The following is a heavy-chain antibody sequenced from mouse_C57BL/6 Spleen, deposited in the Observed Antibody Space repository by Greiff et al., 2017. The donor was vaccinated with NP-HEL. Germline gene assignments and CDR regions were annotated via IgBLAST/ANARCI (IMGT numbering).Heavy chain of an antibody. CDR1: GYTFTSYW. Sequence: QVQLQQPGAELVKPGASVKLSCKASGYTFTSYWMHWVKQRPGQGLEWIGMIHPNSGSTNYNEKFKSKATLTVDKSSSTAYMQLSSLTSEDSAVYYCARGDGSRRTGFDYWGQGTTLTVSS. CDR2: IHPNSGST. V-gene: IGHV1-64*01. J-gene: IGHJ2*01. CDR3: ARGDGSRRTGFDY. D-gene: IGHD1-1*01.